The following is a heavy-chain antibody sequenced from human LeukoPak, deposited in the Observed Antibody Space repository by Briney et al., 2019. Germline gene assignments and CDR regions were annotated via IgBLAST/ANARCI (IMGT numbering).Heavy chain of an antibody. CDR2: IYHRGST. Sequence: SETLSLTCVLYGGSSSGYYWSWIRQPPGKGLEWVGSIYHRGSTYYNPSLRSRVTISLDRSKKKFSLKLTSVTAADTAVYFCARGAEYYAIWRGYAGYSDYWGQRISVTVSS. CDR3: ARGAEYYAIWRGYAGYSDY. J-gene: IGHJ4*02. CDR1: GGSSSGYY. V-gene: IGHV4-34*01. D-gene: IGHD3-3*01.